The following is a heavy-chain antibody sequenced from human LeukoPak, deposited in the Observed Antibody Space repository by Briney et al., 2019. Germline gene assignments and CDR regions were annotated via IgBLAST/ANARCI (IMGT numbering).Heavy chain of an antibody. CDR1: GGTFSSYA. D-gene: IGHD3-10*01. Sequence: SVTVSCTASGGTFSSYAISCVRQAPGQGLEWMGGIIPIFGTASYAQKFQGRVTITADESTSTAYMELSSLRSEDTAVYYCARLPMVRGLNYYGMDVWGQGTTVTVSS. CDR2: IIPIFGTA. V-gene: IGHV1-69*13. CDR3: ARLPMVRGLNYYGMDV. J-gene: IGHJ6*02.